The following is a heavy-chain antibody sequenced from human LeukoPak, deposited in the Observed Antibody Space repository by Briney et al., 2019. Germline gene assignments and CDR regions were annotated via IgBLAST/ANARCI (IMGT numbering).Heavy chain of an antibody. CDR2: ISGSGGST. V-gene: IGHV3-23*01. CDR3: AKGYDIFLTYYYYMDV. CDR1: GFTFSSYA. D-gene: IGHD3-9*01. Sequence: GGSLRLSCAASGFTFSSYAMSWVRQAPGKGLEWVSAISGSGGSTYYADSVKGRFTISRDNSKNTLYLQMNSLRAEDTAVYYCAKGYDIFLTYYYYMDVWGKGTTVTVSS. J-gene: IGHJ6*03.